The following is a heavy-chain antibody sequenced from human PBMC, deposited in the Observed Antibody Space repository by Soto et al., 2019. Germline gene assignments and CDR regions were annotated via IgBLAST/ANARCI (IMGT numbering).Heavy chain of an antibody. Sequence: GGSLRLSCAASGFTFSSNWMHWVRQAPGKGLVWVSRINSDGSITSYADSVKGQFTISRDNSKNTLYMQMTTLTAEDTAIYYCTKEHDYGYYGWFDPWGQGTLVTVS. CDR3: TKEHDYGYYGWFDP. CDR2: INSDGSIT. V-gene: IGHV3-74*01. D-gene: IGHD4-17*01. CDR1: GFTFSSNW. J-gene: IGHJ5*02.